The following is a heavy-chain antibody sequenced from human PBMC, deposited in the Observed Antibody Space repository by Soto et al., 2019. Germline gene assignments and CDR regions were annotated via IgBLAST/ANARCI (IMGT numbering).Heavy chain of an antibody. J-gene: IGHJ4*02. CDR1: GGSISSSNW. V-gene: IGHV4-4*02. D-gene: IGHD3-22*01. CDR2: IYHSGST. CDR3: ARPRAWEPNSSGYFPFDY. Sequence: PSETLSLTCAVSGGSISSSNWWSWVRQPPGKGLEWIGEIYHSGSTNYNSSLKSRVTISVDKSKNQFSLKLSSVTAADTAVYYCARPRAWEPNSSGYFPFDYWGQGTLVTVSS.